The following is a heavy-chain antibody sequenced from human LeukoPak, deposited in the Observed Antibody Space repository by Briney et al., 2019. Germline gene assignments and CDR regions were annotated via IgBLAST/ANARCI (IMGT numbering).Heavy chain of an antibody. CDR3: ARVTYSSGYYPFDY. CDR1: GYTFTGYY. CDR2: INPNSGGT. D-gene: IGHD3-22*01. Sequence: GASVKVSCKASGYTFTGYYMHWVRQAPGQGLEWMGCINPNSGGTNYAQKFQGRVTMTRDTSISTAYMELSRLRSDDTAVYYCARVTYSSGYYPFDYWGQGTLVTVSS. V-gene: IGHV1-2*02. J-gene: IGHJ4*02.